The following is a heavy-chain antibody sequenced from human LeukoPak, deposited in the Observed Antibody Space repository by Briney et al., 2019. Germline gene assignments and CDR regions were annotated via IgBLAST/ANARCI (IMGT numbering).Heavy chain of an antibody. CDR2: INHSGST. D-gene: IGHD5/OR15-5a*01. CDR3: ARGTVSMYYMDV. V-gene: IGHV4-34*01. J-gene: IGHJ6*03. CDR1: GGSFSGYY. Sequence: SETLSLTCAVYGGSFSGYYWSWIRQPPGKGLEWIGEINHSGSTNYNPSLKSRVTISLDTSKNQFSLRLSSVTAADTAVYYCARGTVSMYYMDVWGKGTTVTISS.